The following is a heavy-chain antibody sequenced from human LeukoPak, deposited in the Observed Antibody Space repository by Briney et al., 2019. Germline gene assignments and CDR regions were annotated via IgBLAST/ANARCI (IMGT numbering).Heavy chain of an antibody. D-gene: IGHD3-9*01. CDR2: IYTSGST. V-gene: IGHV4-61*02. Sequence: PSETLSLTCTVSGGSISSGSYYWSWIRQPAGKGLEWIGRIYTSGSTNYNPSLKSRVTMSVDTSKNQFSLKLSSVTAADTAVYYCARTTYYDILTGSYYMDVWGKGTTVTISS. CDR1: GGSISSGSYY. J-gene: IGHJ6*03. CDR3: ARTTYYDILTGSYYMDV.